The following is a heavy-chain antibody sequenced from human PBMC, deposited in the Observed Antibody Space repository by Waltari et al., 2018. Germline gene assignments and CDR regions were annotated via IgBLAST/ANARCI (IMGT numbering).Heavy chain of an antibody. V-gene: IGHV3-20*04. CDR1: GCPFEHYA. J-gene: IGHJ5*02. CDR2: INWDGSST. D-gene: IGHD4-4*01. CDR3: ARVNSNYVNWFDP. Sequence: EEQLVESGGGVVRPGGSLRRSCAAAGCPFEHYARAGVRQAPGKGLEWVSGINWDGSSTGYADSVKGRFTISRDNAKNSLHLHVNSLTAEDTAFYYCARVNSNYVNWFDPWGQGTLVIVSS.